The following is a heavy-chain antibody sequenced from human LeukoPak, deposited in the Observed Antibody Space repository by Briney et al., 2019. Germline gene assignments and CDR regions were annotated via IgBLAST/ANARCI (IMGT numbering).Heavy chain of an antibody. Sequence: ASVKVSCKASGGTFSSYAINWVRQATGQGHEWMGWMNPNSGNTGYAQKFQGRVTMTRNTSISTAYMELSSLRSEDTAVYYCAGRILRYSYGGALGYGGQGTLVTVSS. CDR1: GGTFSSYA. CDR2: MNPNSGNT. D-gene: IGHD5-18*01. V-gene: IGHV1-8*02. CDR3: AGRILRYSYGGALGY. J-gene: IGHJ4*02.